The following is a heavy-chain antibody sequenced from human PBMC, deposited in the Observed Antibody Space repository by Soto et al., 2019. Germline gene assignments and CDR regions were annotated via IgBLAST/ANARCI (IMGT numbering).Heavy chain of an antibody. CDR3: ARDSQYSTDWQRFDS. CDR2: VNTYNGNP. Sequence: QVQLVQSGVEVKKPGASVKVSCKASGYTFTNYAISWVRQAPGRGLEWMGWVNTYNGNPNYAQIFQGRVTMTTDTSTGTAYMELRSLKSVDSAVYYCARDSQYSTDWQRFDSWGQGTLVTVTS. D-gene: IGHD6-6*01. CDR1: GYTFTNYA. J-gene: IGHJ4*02. V-gene: IGHV1-18*01.